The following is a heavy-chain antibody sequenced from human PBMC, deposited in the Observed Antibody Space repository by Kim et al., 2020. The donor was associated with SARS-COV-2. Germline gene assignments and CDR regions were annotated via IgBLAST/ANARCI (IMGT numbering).Heavy chain of an antibody. V-gene: IGHV3-33*06. J-gene: IGHJ6*02. Sequence: SVKGRFTISRDNSKNTLYLQMNSLRAEATAVYYSAKDLYCSGGSCYGMDVWGQGTTVTVSS. CDR3: AKDLYCSGGSCYGMDV. D-gene: IGHD2-15*01.